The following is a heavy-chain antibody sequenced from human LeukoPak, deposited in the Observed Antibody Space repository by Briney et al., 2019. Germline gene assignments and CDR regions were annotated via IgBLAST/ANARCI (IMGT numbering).Heavy chain of an antibody. CDR2: IYSGGST. Sequence: PGGSLRLSCAASEFSVGSNYMTWVRQAPGKGLEWVSLIYSGGSTYYADSVKGRFTISRDNSKNTLYLQMNSLRAEDTAVYYCARWISGSSSYFDYWGQGTLVTVSS. V-gene: IGHV3-66*01. D-gene: IGHD1-26*01. CDR3: ARWISGSSSYFDY. CDR1: EFSVGSNY. J-gene: IGHJ4*02.